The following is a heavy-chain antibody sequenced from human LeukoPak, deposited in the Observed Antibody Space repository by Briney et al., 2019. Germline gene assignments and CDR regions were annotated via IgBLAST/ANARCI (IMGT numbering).Heavy chain of an antibody. D-gene: IGHD1-26*01. J-gene: IGHJ4*02. CDR3: VKKLVGTTSGGPLDY. V-gene: IGHV3-23*01. Sequence: GGSLRLSCAASGFTFSSYAMSWVRQAPGKGLEWVSGIRDSGSSTYYVDSVKGRFTISRDNSKNTLYLQTNSLQAEDTAIYYCVKKLVGTTSGGPLDYWGQGTLVIVSS. CDR2: IRDSGSST. CDR1: GFTFSSYA.